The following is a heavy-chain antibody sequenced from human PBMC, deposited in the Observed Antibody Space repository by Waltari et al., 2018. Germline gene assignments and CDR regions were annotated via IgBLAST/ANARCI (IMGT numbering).Heavy chain of an antibody. CDR3: ATDVEGIKDFDF. J-gene: IGHJ4*02. V-gene: IGHV3-48*03. CDR1: GLFFSDCQ. CDR2: LTESGSVT. D-gene: IGHD3-10*01. Sequence: EVHFVESGGGLVQPGGSLRLSCAVSGLFFSDCQMNWVRQAPGKGLEWISFLTESGSVTLDADSVKGRFTISRDNTKNALYLHMNSLTAEDTAMYYCATDVEGIKDFDFWGQGTLVTVSS.